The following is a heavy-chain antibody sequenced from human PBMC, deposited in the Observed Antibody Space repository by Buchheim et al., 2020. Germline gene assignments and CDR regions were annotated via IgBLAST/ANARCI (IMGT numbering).Heavy chain of an antibody. CDR1: GGSISSGYW. Sequence: QVQLRESGPGLVKPSGTLSLTCAVSGGSISSGYWWSWVRQSPGTGLQWIGEIFHSGTTNYNPSLKRRVNLSLDRSKNHFSLNRNSVTAADTAVYYCVGGGATVYGMDVWGQGTT. CDR3: VGGGATVYGMDV. V-gene: IGHV4-4*02. D-gene: IGHD1-26*01. CDR2: IFHSGTT. J-gene: IGHJ6*02.